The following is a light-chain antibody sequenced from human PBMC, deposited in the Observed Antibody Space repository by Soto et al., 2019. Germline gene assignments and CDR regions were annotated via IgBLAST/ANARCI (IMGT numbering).Light chain of an antibody. CDR2: GAS. J-gene: IGKJ4*01. CDR3: QQYNNCPLT. CDR1: QSVSSN. V-gene: IGKV3-15*01. Sequence: EIVMTQSPATLSVSPGERATLSCRASQSVSSNSAWYQQKPGQAPRLLIYGASTRATGIPARFSGSGSGTEFTLTISSRQSEDVAVYYCQQYNNCPLTFGGGTKVEIK.